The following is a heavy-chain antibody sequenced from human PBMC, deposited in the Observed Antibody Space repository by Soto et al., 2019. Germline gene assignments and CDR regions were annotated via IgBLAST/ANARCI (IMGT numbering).Heavy chain of an antibody. CDR2: INAFNGNT. CDR1: GYTFISYG. Sequence: ASLKVSCKTSGYTFISYGISCVRHTPGQGLEWMGWINAFNGNTNYAQKLQGRVTMTRDTSTSTAYMELRSLRSDDTAVYYCARDPVAGTYFDYWGQGTLVTVSS. J-gene: IGHJ4*02. V-gene: IGHV1-18*01. CDR3: ARDPVAGTYFDY. D-gene: IGHD6-19*01.